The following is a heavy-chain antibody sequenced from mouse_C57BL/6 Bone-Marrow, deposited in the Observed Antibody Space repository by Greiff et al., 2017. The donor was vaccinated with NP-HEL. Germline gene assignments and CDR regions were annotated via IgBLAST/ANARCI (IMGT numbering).Heavy chain of an antibody. Sequence: QVQLQQPGAELVKPGASVKLSCKASGYTFTSYWMHWVKQRPGRGLEWIGRIDPNSGGTKYNEKFKSKATLTVDKPSSTAYMQLSSLTSEDSAVDYCARFGSSWAWFAYWGQGTLVTVSA. V-gene: IGHV1-72*01. CDR1: GYTFTSYW. D-gene: IGHD1-1*01. CDR2: IDPNSGGT. CDR3: ARFGSSWAWFAY. J-gene: IGHJ3*01.